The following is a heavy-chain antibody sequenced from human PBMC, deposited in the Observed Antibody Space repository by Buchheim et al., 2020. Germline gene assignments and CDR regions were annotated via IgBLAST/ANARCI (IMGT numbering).Heavy chain of an antibody. Sequence: EVQLLQSGGGLVQPGGSLRLSCAVSGFTFNNAAMSWVRQAPGKGLEYVSGISISGDRTYYTDSVRGRFTISRDNSKNTVYLQMNSLTTEDTAIYYCAKEEVPNDYWGQGTL. CDR2: ISISGDRT. V-gene: IGHV3-23*01. CDR1: GFTFNNAA. J-gene: IGHJ4*02. CDR3: AKEEVPNDY.